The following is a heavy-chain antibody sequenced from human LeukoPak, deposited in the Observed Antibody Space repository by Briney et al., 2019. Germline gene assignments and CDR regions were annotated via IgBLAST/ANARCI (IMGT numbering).Heavy chain of an antibody. V-gene: IGHV4-59*01. CDR1: GGSISSYY. CDR3: ARGHYISTGYLDYYYYGMDV. J-gene: IGHJ6*02. Sequence: VKPSETLSLTCTVSGGSISSYYWSWIRQPPGKGLEWIGYIYYSGSTNYNPSLKSRVTISVDTSKNQFSLKLSSVTAADTAVYYCARGHYISTGYLDYYYYGMDVWGQGTTVTVSS. CDR2: IYYSGST. D-gene: IGHD3-9*01.